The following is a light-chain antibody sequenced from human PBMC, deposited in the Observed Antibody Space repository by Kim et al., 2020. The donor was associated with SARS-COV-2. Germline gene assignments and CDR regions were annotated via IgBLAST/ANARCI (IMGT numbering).Light chain of an antibody. CDR2: LNSDGSH. CDR1: SGHSRYA. V-gene: IGLV4-69*01. Sequence: SVKLPGTRSSGHSRYASAWHQQQPEKGPRYLMKLNSDGSHSKGDGIPDRFSGSSSGAERYLTISSLQSEDEGDYYCQTWGAGIRVFGGGTQLTVL. J-gene: IGLJ3*02. CDR3: QTWGAGIRV.